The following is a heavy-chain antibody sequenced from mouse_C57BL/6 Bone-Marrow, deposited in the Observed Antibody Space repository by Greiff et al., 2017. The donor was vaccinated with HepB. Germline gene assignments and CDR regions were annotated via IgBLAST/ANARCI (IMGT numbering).Heavy chain of an antibody. J-gene: IGHJ2*01. CDR1: GFTFSSYA. V-gene: IGHV5-4*01. CDR2: ISDGGSYT. D-gene: IGHD1-1*01. CDR3: ARDYYYFDY. Sequence: DVKLVESGGGLVKPGGSLKLSCAASGFTFSSYAMSWVRQTPEKRLEWVATISDGGSYTYYPDNVKGRFTISRDNAKNNLYLQMSHLKSEDTAMYYCARDYYYFDYWGQGTTLTVSS.